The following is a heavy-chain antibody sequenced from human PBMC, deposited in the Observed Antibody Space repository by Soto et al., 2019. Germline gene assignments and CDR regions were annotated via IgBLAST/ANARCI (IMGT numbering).Heavy chain of an antibody. J-gene: IGHJ6*02. CDR1: GGSFSGYY. Sequence: SETLSLTCAVYGGSFSGYYWSWIRQPPGKGLEWIGEINHSGSTNYNPSLKSRVTISVDTSKNQYSLKLSSVTAADTAVYYCATPASYDFWSGYYLDQYGMDVWGQGTTVTVSS. V-gene: IGHV4-34*01. D-gene: IGHD3-3*01. CDR2: INHSGST. CDR3: ATPASYDFWSGYYLDQYGMDV.